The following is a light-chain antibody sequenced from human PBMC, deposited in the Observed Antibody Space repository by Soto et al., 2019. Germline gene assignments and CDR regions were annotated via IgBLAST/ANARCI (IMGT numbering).Light chain of an antibody. V-gene: IGLV2-14*01. CDR3: SSHTRSSTPYV. Sequence: QSVLTQPASVSGSPGQAITISCTGTSSDVSGYNYVSWYQQHPGKAPKLMIYDVSNRPSGVSNRFSGSKSGNTASLTISGLQAEDEADYYCSSHTRSSTPYVFGTGTKLTVL. J-gene: IGLJ1*01. CDR2: DVS. CDR1: SSDVSGYNY.